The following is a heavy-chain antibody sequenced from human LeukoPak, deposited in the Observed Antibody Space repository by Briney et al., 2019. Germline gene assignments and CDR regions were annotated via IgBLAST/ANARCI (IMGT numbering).Heavy chain of an antibody. CDR1: GGSISSYY. J-gene: IGHJ4*02. CDR3: ARGFRSGWYAY. D-gene: IGHD6-19*01. V-gene: IGHV4-34*01. Sequence: SETLSLTCTVSGGSISSYYWSWIRQPPGKGLEWIGEINHSGSTNYNPSLKSRVTISVDTSKNQFSLKLSSVTAADTAVYYCARGFRSGWYAYWGQGTLVTVSS. CDR2: INHSGST.